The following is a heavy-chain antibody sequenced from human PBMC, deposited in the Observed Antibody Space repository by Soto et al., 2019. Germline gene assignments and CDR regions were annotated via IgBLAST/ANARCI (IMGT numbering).Heavy chain of an antibody. Sequence: EVQLVESGGGLVQPGGSLRLSCAASGFTFSSYEMNWVRQAPGKGLEWVSGISGSGGSTNYADSVKGRFTISRDNSKNTLYLQMNSLRAEDTAVYYCAKDSGSYATYFDLWGRGTLVTVSS. J-gene: IGHJ2*01. D-gene: IGHD1-26*01. V-gene: IGHV3-23*04. CDR1: GFTFSSYE. CDR2: ISGSGGST. CDR3: AKDSGSYATYFDL.